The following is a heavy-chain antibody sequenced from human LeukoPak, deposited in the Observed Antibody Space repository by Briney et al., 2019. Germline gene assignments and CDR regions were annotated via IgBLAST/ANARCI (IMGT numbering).Heavy chain of an antibody. CDR2: IYYSGST. CDR1: GGSISSSSYY. Sequence: SETLSLTCTVSGGSISSSSYYWGWIRQPPGKGLEWIGSIYYSGSTYYNPSLKSRVTISVDTSKNQFSLKLSSATAADTAVYYCARVYYDILTGERFDIWGQGTMVTVSS. D-gene: IGHD3-9*01. J-gene: IGHJ3*02. CDR3: ARVYYDILTGERFDI. V-gene: IGHV4-39*07.